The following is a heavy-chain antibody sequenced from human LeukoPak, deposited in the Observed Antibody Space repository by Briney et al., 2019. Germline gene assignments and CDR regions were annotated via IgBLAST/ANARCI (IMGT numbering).Heavy chain of an antibody. J-gene: IGHJ4*02. CDR2: IYHSGST. D-gene: IGHD2/OR15-2a*01. V-gene: IGHV4-39*07. CDR1: GGSISSSSYY. CDR3: ALHSMSDLDY. Sequence: SETLSLTCTVSGGSISSSSYYWGWIRQPPGKGLEWIGSIYHSGSTYYNPSLKSRVTISVDTSKNQFSLKLSSVTAADTAVYYCALHSMSDLDYWGQGTLVTVSS.